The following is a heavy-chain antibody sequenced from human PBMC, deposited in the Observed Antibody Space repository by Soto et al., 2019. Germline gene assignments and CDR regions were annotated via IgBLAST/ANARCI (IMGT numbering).Heavy chain of an antibody. Sequence: QVQLQQWGAGLLKPSENLSLTYAAYGGSVSGYYWNWIRQPPGKGLEWIGEINHSGSTNYNPSLKSRVTISVDTSKNQFSLKLSSVTAADTAVYYCARGWGRIFDYWGQGTLVTVSS. V-gene: IGHV4-34*01. J-gene: IGHJ4*02. CDR2: INHSGST. CDR1: GGSVSGYY. D-gene: IGHD7-27*01. CDR3: ARGWGRIFDY.